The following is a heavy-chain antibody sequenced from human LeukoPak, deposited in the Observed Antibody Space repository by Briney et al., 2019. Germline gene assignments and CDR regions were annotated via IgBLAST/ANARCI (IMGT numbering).Heavy chain of an antibody. CDR1: GFTFSSYS. J-gene: IGHJ4*02. V-gene: IGHV3-48*01. Sequence: GGSLRLSCAASGFTFSSYSMNWVRQAPGKGLEWVSYISSSSSTIYYADSVKGRFTISRDNAKNSLYLQMNSLRAEDTAVYYCARVGSYYDSSGYYWFDYWGQGTLVTVSS. CDR3: ARVGSYYDSSGYYWFDY. CDR2: ISSSSSTI. D-gene: IGHD3-22*01.